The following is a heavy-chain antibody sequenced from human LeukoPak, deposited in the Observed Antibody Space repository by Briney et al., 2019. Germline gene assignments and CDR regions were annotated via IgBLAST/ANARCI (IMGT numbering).Heavy chain of an antibody. CDR1: GITFSSYA. V-gene: IGHV3-23*01. Sequence: GGSLRLSCAASGITFSSYAMTWVRQVPGKGLEWVSAISGSGGTTSYADSVKGRLTISRDSSKNTLYLQMNSLRAEDTAVYYCAKDRGYNYGYAGMDVWGQGTTVTVSS. J-gene: IGHJ6*02. CDR2: ISGSGGTT. D-gene: IGHD5-18*01. CDR3: AKDRGYNYGYAGMDV.